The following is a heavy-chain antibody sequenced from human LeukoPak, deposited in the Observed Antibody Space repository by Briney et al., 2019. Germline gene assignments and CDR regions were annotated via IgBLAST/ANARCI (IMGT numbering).Heavy chain of an antibody. V-gene: IGHV1-8*01. D-gene: IGHD3-3*01. CDR1: GYPFTTYE. Sequence: ASVKVSCKTSGYPFTTYEINWVRQAAGQGLEWMGWVHPNSGNTAYAQKFQGRVTMTRDTSISTAYMELSSLRSDDTAVYYCARCIPPWSAHGRFDPWGQGTLVTVSS. CDR2: VHPNSGNT. CDR3: ARCIPPWSAHGRFDP. J-gene: IGHJ5*02.